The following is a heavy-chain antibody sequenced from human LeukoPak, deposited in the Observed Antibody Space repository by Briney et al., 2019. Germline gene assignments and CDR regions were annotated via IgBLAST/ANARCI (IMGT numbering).Heavy chain of an antibody. Sequence: SVKVSCKASGGTFSSYAISWVRQAPGQGLEWMGRIIPIFGTANYAQKFQGRVTITTDEPTSTAYMELSSLRSEDTAVYYCARGYDFWSGSNWFDPWGQGTLVTVSS. J-gene: IGHJ5*02. D-gene: IGHD3-3*01. CDR1: GGTFSSYA. CDR2: IIPIFGTA. V-gene: IGHV1-69*05. CDR3: ARGYDFWSGSNWFDP.